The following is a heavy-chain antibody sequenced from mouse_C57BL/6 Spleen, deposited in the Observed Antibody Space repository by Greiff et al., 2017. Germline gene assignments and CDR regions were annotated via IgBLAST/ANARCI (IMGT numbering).Heavy chain of an antibody. V-gene: IGHV1-61*01. Sequence: QVQLQQPGAELVRPGSSVKLSCKASGYTFTSYWMDWVKQRPGQGLEWIGNIYPSDSETHYNQKFKDKATLTGDKSSSTAYMQLSSLTSEDSAVYYCARRGGSSPFDYWGQGTTLTVSS. CDR3: ARRGGSSPFDY. CDR2: IYPSDSET. CDR1: GYTFTSYW. D-gene: IGHD1-1*01. J-gene: IGHJ2*01.